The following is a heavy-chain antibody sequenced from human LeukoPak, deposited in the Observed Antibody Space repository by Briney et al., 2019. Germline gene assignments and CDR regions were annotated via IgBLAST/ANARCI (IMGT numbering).Heavy chain of an antibody. D-gene: IGHD4-17*01. CDR2: IYHSGST. Sequence: SETLSLTCAVSGYSISSGYYWGWIRQPPGKGLEWIGSIYHSGSTYYNPSLKSRVTISVDTSKNQFSLKLSSVTAADTAVYYCAKHYYGDYVGAFDIWGQGTMVTVSS. J-gene: IGHJ3*02. CDR3: AKHYYGDYVGAFDI. V-gene: IGHV4-38-2*01. CDR1: GYSISSGYY.